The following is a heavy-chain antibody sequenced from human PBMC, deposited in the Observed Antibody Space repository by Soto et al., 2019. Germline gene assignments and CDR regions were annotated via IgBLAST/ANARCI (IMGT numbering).Heavy chain of an antibody. CDR1: GFTFSSYS. CDR3: SRDEAVTTNYYYYYMDV. CDR2: ISSSSSTI. V-gene: IGHV3-48*01. J-gene: IGHJ6*03. Sequence: PGGSLRLSCAASGFTFSSYSMNWVRQAPGKGLEWVSYISSSSSTIYYADSVKGRFTISRDNAKNSLYLQMNSLRAEDTAVYYCSRDEAVTTNYYYYYMDVWGKGTTVTVSS. D-gene: IGHD4-17*01.